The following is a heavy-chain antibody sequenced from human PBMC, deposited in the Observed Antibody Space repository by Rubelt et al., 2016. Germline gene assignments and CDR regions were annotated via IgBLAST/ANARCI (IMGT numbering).Heavy chain of an antibody. J-gene: IGHJ4*02. V-gene: IGHV4-59*01. D-gene: IGHD5-18*01. CDR2: IYYSGST. CDR3: ARVGDSGGGYGYTGLYYFDY. Sequence: TVSGGSISGYFWSWIQQPPGKGLEWIGYIYYSGSTNYNSSLKSRVTISVDTSKSQFSLNLSSVTAADTAVYYCARVGDSGGGYGYTGLYYFDYWGQGTLVTVFS. CDR1: GGSISGYF.